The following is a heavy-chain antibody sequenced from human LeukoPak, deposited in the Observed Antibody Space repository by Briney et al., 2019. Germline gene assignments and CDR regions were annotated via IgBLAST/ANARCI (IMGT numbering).Heavy chain of an antibody. V-gene: IGHV3-30*04. CDR2: ISYDGSNK. J-gene: IGHJ4*02. CDR3: ARDYEGHFDY. CDR1: GFTFSSYA. D-gene: IGHD3-3*01. Sequence: PGGSLRLSCAASGFTFSSYAMHWVRQAPGKGLEWVAVISYDGSNKYYADSVKGRFTISRDNSKNTLYLQMNSLRAEDTAVYYCARDYEGHFDYWGQGTLVTVSS.